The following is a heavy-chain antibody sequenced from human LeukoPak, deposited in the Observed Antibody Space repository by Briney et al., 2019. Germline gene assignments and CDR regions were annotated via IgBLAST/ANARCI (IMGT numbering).Heavy chain of an antibody. CDR2: IYYSGST. CDR3: ARGSGYFDWTISDGDLDY. D-gene: IGHD3-9*01. V-gene: IGHV4-59*12. CDR1: GGSISSYY. J-gene: IGHJ4*02. Sequence: SETLSLTCTVSGGSISSYYWSWIRQPPGKGLEWIGYIYYSGSTNYNPSLKSRVTISVDTSKNQFSLKLSSVTAADTAVYYCARGSGYFDWTISDGDLDYWGQGTLVTVSS.